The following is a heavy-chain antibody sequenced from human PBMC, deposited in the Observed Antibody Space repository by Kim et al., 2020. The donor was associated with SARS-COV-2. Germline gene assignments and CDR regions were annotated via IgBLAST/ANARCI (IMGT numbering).Heavy chain of an antibody. Sequence: GGSLRLSCAASAFTFSTYGMHWVRQAPDKGLEWVALISYDGSNKYYADSVKGRFTISRDNSKNTLYLQMNSLTAEDTAVYYCARDGPTSGLGDYWGQGTLVTVSS. J-gene: IGHJ4*02. V-gene: IGHV3-33*05. D-gene: IGHD6-19*01. CDR2: ISYDGSNK. CDR1: AFTFSTYG. CDR3: ARDGPTSGLGDY.